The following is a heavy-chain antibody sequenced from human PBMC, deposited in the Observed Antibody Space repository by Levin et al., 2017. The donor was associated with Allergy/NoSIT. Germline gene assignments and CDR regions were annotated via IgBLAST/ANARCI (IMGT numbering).Heavy chain of an antibody. J-gene: IGHJ6*03. D-gene: IGHD6-19*01. Sequence: GGSLRLSCAASGFTFSSYAMSWVRQAPGKGLEWVSAISGSGGSTYYADSVKGRFTISRDNSKNTLYLQMNSLRAEDTAVYYCAKGRKEQWLASYYYYYMDVWGKGTTVTVSS. CDR1: GFTFSSYA. CDR3: AKGRKEQWLASYYYYYMDV. V-gene: IGHV3-23*01. CDR2: ISGSGGST.